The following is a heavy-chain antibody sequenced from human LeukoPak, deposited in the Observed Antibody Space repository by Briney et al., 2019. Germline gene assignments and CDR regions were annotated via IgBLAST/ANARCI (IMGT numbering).Heavy chain of an antibody. V-gene: IGHV4-39*07. Sequence: PSETLSLTCTVSGGSISSSSYYWGWIRQPPGKGLEWIGSIYYSGSTYYNPSLKSRVTISVDTSKNQFSLKLSSVTAADTAVYYCARDDYGGHQNFDYWGQGTLVTVSS. D-gene: IGHD4-23*01. J-gene: IGHJ4*02. CDR1: GGSISSSSYY. CDR2: IYYSGST. CDR3: ARDDYGGHQNFDY.